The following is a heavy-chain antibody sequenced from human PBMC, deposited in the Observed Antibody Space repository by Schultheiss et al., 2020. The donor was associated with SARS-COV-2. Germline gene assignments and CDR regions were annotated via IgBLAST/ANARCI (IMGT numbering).Heavy chain of an antibody. D-gene: IGHD3-16*01. CDR2: IYYSGST. V-gene: IGHV4-34*01. CDR3: ARARLGEDGFDY. CDR1: GGSFSGYY. Sequence: GSLRLSCAVYGGSFSGYYWSWIRQPPGKGLEWIGYIYYSGSTYYNPSLKSRVTISVDTSKNQFSLKLSSVTAADTAVYYCARARLGEDGFDYWGQGTLVTVSS. J-gene: IGHJ4*02.